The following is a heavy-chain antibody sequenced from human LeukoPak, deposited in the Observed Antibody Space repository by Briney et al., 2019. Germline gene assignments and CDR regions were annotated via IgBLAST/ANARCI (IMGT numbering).Heavy chain of an antibody. J-gene: IGHJ3*02. Sequence: ASVKVSCKTSGYTFSDYYIHWIRQAPGQGLEWVGWINPNSGDTDYAQKLQGRVTMTTDTSTSTAYMELRSLRSDDTAVYYCARHLSPVYYYGSGSSIDAFDIWGQGTMVTVSS. CDR1: GYTFSDYY. CDR2: INPNSGDT. V-gene: IGHV1-2*02. D-gene: IGHD3-10*01. CDR3: ARHLSPVYYYGSGSSIDAFDI.